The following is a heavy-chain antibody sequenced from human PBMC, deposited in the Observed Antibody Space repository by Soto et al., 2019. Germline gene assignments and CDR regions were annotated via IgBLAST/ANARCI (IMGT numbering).Heavy chain of an antibody. CDR2: IIPIFGTA. D-gene: IGHD2-2*01. CDR3: ARWIGYCSSTSCYDYYYGMDV. J-gene: IGHJ6*02. CDR1: GGTFSSYA. Sequence: GASVKVSCKASGGTFSSYAIGWVRQAPGQVLEWMGGIIPIFGTANYAQKFQGRVTITADESTSTAYMELSSLRSEDTAVYYCARWIGYCSSTSCYDYYYGMDVWCQGTTVTVSS. V-gene: IGHV1-69*13.